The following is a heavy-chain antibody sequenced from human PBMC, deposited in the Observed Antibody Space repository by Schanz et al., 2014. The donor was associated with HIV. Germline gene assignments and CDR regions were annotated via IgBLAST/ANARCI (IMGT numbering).Heavy chain of an antibody. D-gene: IGHD6-13*01. CDR1: GFTFSYYA. J-gene: IGHJ4*02. Sequence: VQLLESGGGLVQPGGSLRLSCAASGFTFSYYAMSWVRQAPGKGLEWIAEVNHSGDTNYNPSLKSRVTISVDTSKNQFSLKLDSVTAADTAVYYCARAKWPPRSRHFDFWGQGNLVTVSS. V-gene: IGHV4-34*01. CDR3: ARAKWPPRSRHFDF. CDR2: VNHSGDT.